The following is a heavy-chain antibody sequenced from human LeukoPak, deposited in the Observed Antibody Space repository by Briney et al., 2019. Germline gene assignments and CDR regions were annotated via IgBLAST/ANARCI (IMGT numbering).Heavy chain of an antibody. Sequence: ASVKVSCKGSGYTFTSYGVSWVRQAPGQGLEWMGWISAYNDDTKYTQKVQGRVTMTTDTSTSTAYMELRSLRSDDTAVYYCATGGVRGVSNPNWFDPWGQGTLVTVSS. J-gene: IGHJ5*02. CDR2: ISAYNDDT. D-gene: IGHD3-10*01. V-gene: IGHV1-18*01. CDR1: GYTFTSYG. CDR3: ATGGVRGVSNPNWFDP.